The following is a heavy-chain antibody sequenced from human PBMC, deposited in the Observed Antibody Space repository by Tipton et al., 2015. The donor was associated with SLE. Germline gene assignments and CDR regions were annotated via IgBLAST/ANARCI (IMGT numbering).Heavy chain of an antibody. CDR3: ARGFGSRVDY. D-gene: IGHD3-10*01. CDR2: IYYSGST. CDR1: GGSISSGGYH. J-gene: IGHJ4*02. V-gene: IGHV4-31*03. Sequence: TLSLTCTVSGGSISSGGYHWSWIRQHPGKGLEWIGYIYYSGSTYYNPSLKSRVTISVDTSKNQFSLKLSSVTAADTAVYYCARGFGSRVDYWDQGTLVTVSS.